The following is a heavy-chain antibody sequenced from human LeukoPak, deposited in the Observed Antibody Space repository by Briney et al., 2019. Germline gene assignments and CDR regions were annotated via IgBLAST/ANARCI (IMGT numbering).Heavy chain of an antibody. Sequence: SEILSLTCTVSGGSTSSGDYYWSWIRQPPGKGLEWIGYIYYSGSTYYNPSLKSRVTISVDTSKNQFSLKLSSVTAADTAVYYCARGEDYGMDVWGQGTTVTVSS. J-gene: IGHJ6*02. CDR3: ARGEDYGMDV. CDR1: GGSTSSGDYY. CDR2: IYYSGST. V-gene: IGHV4-30-4*01.